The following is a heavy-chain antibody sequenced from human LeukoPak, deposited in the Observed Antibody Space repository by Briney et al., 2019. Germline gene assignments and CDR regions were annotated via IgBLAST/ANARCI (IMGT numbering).Heavy chain of an antibody. Sequence: PSETLSLTCTVSGGSISSYYWSWIRQPPGKRLEWIGYIYYSGSTNYNPSLKSRVTISVDTSKNQFSLKLSSVTAADTAVYYCARGDTYYYDSSGYYWFDYWGQGTLVTVSS. J-gene: IGHJ4*02. CDR1: GGSISSYY. CDR3: ARGDTYYYDSSGYYWFDY. D-gene: IGHD3-22*01. V-gene: IGHV4-59*01. CDR2: IYYSGST.